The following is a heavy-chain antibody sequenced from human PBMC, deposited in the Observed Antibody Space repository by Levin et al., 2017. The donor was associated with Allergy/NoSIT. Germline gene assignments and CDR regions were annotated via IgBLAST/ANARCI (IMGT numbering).Heavy chain of an antibody. D-gene: IGHD6-6*01. CDR1: GFTFSTYT. CDR2: ISYDGSNK. Sequence: TGGSLRLSCAASGFTFSTYTMHWVRQAPGKGLEWVAVISYDGSNKYYADSVKGRFTISRDNSKNTLDLQMNSLRTEDTAVYYCARSSSSHRDYFDCWGQGTLVTVSS. CDR3: ARSSSSHRDYFDC. V-gene: IGHV3-30-3*01. J-gene: IGHJ4*02.